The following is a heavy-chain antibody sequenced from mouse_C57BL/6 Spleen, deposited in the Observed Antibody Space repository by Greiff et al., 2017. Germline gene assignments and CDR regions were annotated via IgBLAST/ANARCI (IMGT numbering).Heavy chain of an antibody. CDR2: IYPGDGDT. V-gene: IGHV1-80*01. CDR1: GYAFSSYW. D-gene: IGHD2-4*01. CDR3: ARFDYDGGAMDY. J-gene: IGHJ4*01. Sequence: QVQLQQSGAELVKPGASVKISCKASGYAFSSYWMNWVKQRPGKGLEWIGQIYPGDGDTNYNGKFKGKATLTADKSSSTAYIQLSSLTSEDSAVYFCARFDYDGGAMDYWGQGTSVTVSS.